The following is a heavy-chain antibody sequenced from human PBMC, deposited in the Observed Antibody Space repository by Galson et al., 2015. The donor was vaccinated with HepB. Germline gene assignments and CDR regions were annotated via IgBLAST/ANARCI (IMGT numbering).Heavy chain of an antibody. Sequence: SVKVSCKASGYKFTSYYMHWVRQAPGQGLEWMGIINPSGGSTDYAQKFRGRLTMTKDTSTSTVFMELSSLRSEDTAVYHCARDLDYYGSGSYLSLVLYYYYGMDVWGQGTTVTVSS. D-gene: IGHD3-10*01. CDR3: ARDLDYYGSGSYLSLVLYYYYGMDV. V-gene: IGHV1-46*01. CDR2: INPSGGST. J-gene: IGHJ6*02. CDR1: GYKFTSYY.